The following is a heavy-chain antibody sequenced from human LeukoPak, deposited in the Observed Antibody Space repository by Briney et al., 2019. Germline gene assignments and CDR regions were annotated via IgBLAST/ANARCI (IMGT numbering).Heavy chain of an antibody. V-gene: IGHV3-48*02. CDR1: GFTFSSYI. CDR2: ISSSSRTI. D-gene: IGHD3-22*01. CDR3: ARDYYDSSGYSLDY. Sequence: GGSLRLSCAASGFTFSSYIMNWVRQAPGKGLEWVSYISSSSRTISYADSVKGRFTISRDNAKNSLYLQMNSLRDEDTAVYYCARDYYDSSGYSLDYWGQGTLVTVSS. J-gene: IGHJ4*02.